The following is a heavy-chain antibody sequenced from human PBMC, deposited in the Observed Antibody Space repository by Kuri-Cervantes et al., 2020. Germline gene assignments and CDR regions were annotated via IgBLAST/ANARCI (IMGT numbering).Heavy chain of an antibody. D-gene: IGHD3-16*01. Sequence: GGSLRLSCAASGFTFSSYAMSWVRQAPGKGLEWVSAISGSGGSTYYADSVKGRFTISRDNSKNTLYLQMNSLRVEETAVYYCAGGVFRLYYMDVWGKGTTVTVSS. J-gene: IGHJ6*03. CDR1: GFTFSSYA. V-gene: IGHV3-23*01. CDR2: ISGSGGST. CDR3: AGGVFRLYYMDV.